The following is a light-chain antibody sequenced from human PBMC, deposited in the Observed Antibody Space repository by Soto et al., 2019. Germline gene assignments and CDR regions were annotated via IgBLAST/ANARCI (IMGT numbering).Light chain of an antibody. J-gene: IGKJ3*01. V-gene: IGKV3-11*01. CDR2: DAS. CDR3: QQRSNWPQFT. Sequence: EIVLTQSPATLYLSPGERATLSCRASQSVSSYLAWYQQKPGQAPRLLIYDASNRAPGIPARFSGSGSGTVFTLTISSREPEDFAVYYCQQRSNWPQFTFGPGTKVDIK. CDR1: QSVSSY.